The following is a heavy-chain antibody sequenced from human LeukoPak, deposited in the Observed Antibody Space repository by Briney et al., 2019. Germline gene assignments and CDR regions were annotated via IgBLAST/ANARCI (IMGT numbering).Heavy chain of an antibody. Sequence: GGSLRLSCAASGFSFSSYAMSWVHQAPGKGLEWVSAISGSGGSTYYADSVKGRFTISRDNSKNTLYLQMNSLRAEDTAVYYCAKVPYSSGWTREYYYYYMDVWGKGTTVTVSS. CDR3: AKVPYSSGWTREYYYYYMDV. J-gene: IGHJ6*03. D-gene: IGHD6-19*01. CDR1: GFSFSSYA. V-gene: IGHV3-23*01. CDR2: ISGSGGST.